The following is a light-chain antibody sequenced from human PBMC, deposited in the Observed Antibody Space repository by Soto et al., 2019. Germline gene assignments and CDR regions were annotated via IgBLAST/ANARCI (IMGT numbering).Light chain of an antibody. V-gene: IGLV1-44*01. J-gene: IGLJ3*02. CDR1: RSNIGTNA. CDR3: ATWDDSLNGPV. Sequence: QTVVTQPPSASGTPGQRVTISCSGSRSNIGTNAVNWYQQLPRTAPKLLIYTKDQRPSGVPDRFSGSKSGTSASLAISGLQSEDEADYYCATWDDSLNGPVFGGGTKLTVL. CDR2: TKD.